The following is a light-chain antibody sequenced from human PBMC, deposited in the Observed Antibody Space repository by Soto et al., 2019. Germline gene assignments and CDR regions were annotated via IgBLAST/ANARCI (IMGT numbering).Light chain of an antibody. CDR1: QDISSW. Sequence: DIQMTQSPSSVSASVGDRVTITCRASQDISSWLAWYQQKPGKAPNLLIYAASSLQSGVPPRFSGSGFGTDFTLTISSLQPEDFAVYYCQQYGNSVLTFGGGTKVEIK. CDR3: QQYGNSVLT. V-gene: IGKV1D-12*01. CDR2: AAS. J-gene: IGKJ4*01.